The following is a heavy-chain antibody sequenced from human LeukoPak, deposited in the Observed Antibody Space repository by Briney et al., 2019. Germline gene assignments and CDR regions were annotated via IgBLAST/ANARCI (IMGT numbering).Heavy chain of an antibody. CDR1: GFTFTW. CDR3: ARDLGSVGAKIYYYGMDV. CDR2: IKQDGSAK. Sequence: GGSLRLSCAASGFTFTWMNWVRQAPGKGLQWVANIKQDGSAKYYVDSVNGRFTISRDNAKNSLYLQMNSLRAEDTAVYYCARDLGSVGAKIYYYGMDVWGQGTTVTVSS. J-gene: IGHJ6*02. D-gene: IGHD1-26*01. V-gene: IGHV3-7*03.